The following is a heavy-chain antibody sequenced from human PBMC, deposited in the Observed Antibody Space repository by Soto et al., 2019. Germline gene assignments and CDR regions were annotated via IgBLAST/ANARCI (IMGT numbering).Heavy chain of an antibody. V-gene: IGHV1-24*01. CDR2: FDPEDGET. Sequence: QVQLVQSGAEVKKPGASVKVSCKVSGXTLTELSMHWVRQAPGKGLEWMGGFDPEDGETIYAQKFQGRVTMTEDTSTDTAYMELSSLRSEDTAVYYCVLRFLEWLSPDDAFDIWGQGTMVTVSS. CDR3: VLRFLEWLSPDDAFDI. J-gene: IGHJ3*02. D-gene: IGHD3-3*01. CDR1: GXTLTELS.